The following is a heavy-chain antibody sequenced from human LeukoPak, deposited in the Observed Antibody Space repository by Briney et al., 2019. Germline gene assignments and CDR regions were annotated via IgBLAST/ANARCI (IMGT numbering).Heavy chain of an antibody. J-gene: IGHJ4*02. CDR1: GFTFSNYW. V-gene: IGHV3-7*01. Sequence: GGYLRLSCAASGFTFSNYWMSWVRQAPGKGLEWVANIKEDGSEKYYVDSVKGRFTISRDNAKNSLYLQMNSLRAEDTAVYYCARCGSYYTFDYWGQGTLVTVSS. CDR3: ARCGSYYTFDY. D-gene: IGHD3-10*01. CDR2: IKEDGSEK.